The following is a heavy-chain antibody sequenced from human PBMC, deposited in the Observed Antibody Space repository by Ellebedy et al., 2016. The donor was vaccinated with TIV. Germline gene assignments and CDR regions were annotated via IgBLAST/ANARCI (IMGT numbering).Heavy chain of an antibody. Sequence: GGSLRLXXAASGFSFSSYSMHWVHQVPGKGLVWVSRIHSDGRTTSYADSVKGRFTISRDSAKNMLYLQMNSLRAEDTAVFYCVRDQMGSSYPFDYWGQGTLVTVSP. CDR3: VRDQMGSSYPFDY. CDR2: IHSDGRTT. V-gene: IGHV3-74*01. J-gene: IGHJ4*02. D-gene: IGHD5-24*01. CDR1: GFSFSSYS.